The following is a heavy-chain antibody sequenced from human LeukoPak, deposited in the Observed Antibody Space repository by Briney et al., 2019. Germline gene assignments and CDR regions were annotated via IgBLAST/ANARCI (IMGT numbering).Heavy chain of an antibody. J-gene: IGHJ5*02. Sequence: SESLSLTCTVSGGSISSGDYYWSWIRQPPGKGLEWIGYIYYSGSTYYNPSLKSRVTISVDTSKTQFSLKLSSVTAADTAVYYCARGDIVVVPAAIRYLGFDPWGQGTLVTVSS. V-gene: IGHV4-30-4*01. CDR3: ARGDIVVVPAAIRYLGFDP. D-gene: IGHD2-2*01. CDR2: IYYSGST. CDR1: GGSISSGDYY.